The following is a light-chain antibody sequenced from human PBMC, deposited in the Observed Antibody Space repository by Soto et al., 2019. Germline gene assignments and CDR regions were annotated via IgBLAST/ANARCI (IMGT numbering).Light chain of an antibody. CDR1: SSDVGAYKY. V-gene: IGLV2-14*01. J-gene: IGLJ2*01. Sequence: QSALTQPASVSASPGQSITISCTGTSSDVGAYKYVSWYQQYPGRAPKLIISEVSNRPSGVSNRFSGSKSGDTASLTISGLQAEDEADYSCSAYTSTNLVVFGGGTQLTV. CDR3: SAYTSTNLVV. CDR2: EVS.